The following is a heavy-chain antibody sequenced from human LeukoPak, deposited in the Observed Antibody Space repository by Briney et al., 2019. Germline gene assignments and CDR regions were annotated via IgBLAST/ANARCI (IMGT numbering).Heavy chain of an antibody. V-gene: IGHV3-13*05. CDR2: IGLAGDP. CDR1: GFTFSSYD. CDR3: AKDHYIDY. Sequence: PGGSLRLSCAASGFTFSSYDMHWVRQATGKGLEWVSAIGLAGDPHYPVSVKGRFTISRENARNSLYLQMNSLRPGDTAVYYCAKDHYIDYWGQGTLVTVSS. J-gene: IGHJ4*02.